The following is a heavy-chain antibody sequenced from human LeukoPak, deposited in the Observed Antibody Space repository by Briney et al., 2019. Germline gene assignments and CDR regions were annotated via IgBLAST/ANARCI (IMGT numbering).Heavy chain of an antibody. CDR1: GFTFSSYG. CDR2: ISGSGGST. Sequence: GGTQRLSCAASGFTFSSYGMSWVRQAPGKGLEWVSAISGSGGSTYYADSVKGRFTISRDNSKNTLYLQMNSLRAEDTAVYYCAKVQTVTTWGGFDYWGQGTLVTVSS. D-gene: IGHD4-17*01. CDR3: AKVQTVTTWGGFDY. V-gene: IGHV3-23*01. J-gene: IGHJ4*02.